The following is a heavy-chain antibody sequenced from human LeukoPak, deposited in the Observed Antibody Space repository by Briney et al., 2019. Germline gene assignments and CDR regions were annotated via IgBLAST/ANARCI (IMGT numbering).Heavy chain of an antibody. CDR3: ARDLGDGYNRDWFDP. V-gene: IGHV4-4*07. D-gene: IGHD5-24*01. Sequence: SETLSLTCSVSGASISRYYWNWIRQPAGKRLEWIGRLYTSGSIYYNPSLRSRVTISLDKSKNQFYLRLSSVTAADTAVYYCARDLGDGYNRDWFDPWDQGTLVTVSS. CDR2: LYTSGSI. J-gene: IGHJ5*02. CDR1: GASISRYY.